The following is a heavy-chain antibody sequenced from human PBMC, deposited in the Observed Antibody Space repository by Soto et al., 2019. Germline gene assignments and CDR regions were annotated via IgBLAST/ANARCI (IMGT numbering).Heavy chain of an antibody. CDR3: ARVGHITNYGMAV. Sequence: QVQLVQSGAEVKKPGSSVKVSCGASGGTCSSYPITWVRQAPGQGLEWMGGIIPFFGTSNYAQKFQGRVTITADESTSTAYMELRSLRSEDTAVYYCARVGHITNYGMAVWGQGTTVTVSS. CDR1: GGTCSSYP. D-gene: IGHD1-26*01. J-gene: IGHJ6*02. V-gene: IGHV1-69*01. CDR2: IIPFFGTS.